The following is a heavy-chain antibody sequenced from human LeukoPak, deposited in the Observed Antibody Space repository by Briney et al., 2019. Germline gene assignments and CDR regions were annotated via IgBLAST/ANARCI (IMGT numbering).Heavy chain of an antibody. J-gene: IGHJ3*02. CDR1: GYTLTSYY. D-gene: IGHD1-26*01. V-gene: IGHV1-2*06. CDR2: INPNSGGT. Sequence: ASVKVSCKASGYTLTSYYMHWVRQAPGQGLEWMGRINPNSGGTDYAQKFQGRVTMTRDTSISTAYMELSSLRSEDTAVYYCARDLGWELPGNAFDIWGQGTMVTVSS. CDR3: ARDLGWELPGNAFDI.